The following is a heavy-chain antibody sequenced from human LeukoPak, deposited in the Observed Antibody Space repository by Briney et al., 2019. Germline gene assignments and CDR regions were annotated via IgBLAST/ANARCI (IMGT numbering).Heavy chain of an antibody. CDR2: IYHSGST. J-gene: IGHJ4*02. D-gene: IGHD5-18*01. CDR3: AGSRGYSYGPFDY. V-gene: IGHV4-30-2*01. CDR1: GGSISSGGYS. Sequence: SQTLSLTCAVSGGSISSGGYSWSWIRQPPGKGLEWIGYIYHSGSTYYNPSLKSRVTISVDRSKNQFSLKLSSVTAADTAVYYCAGSRGYSYGPFDYWGQGTLVTVSS.